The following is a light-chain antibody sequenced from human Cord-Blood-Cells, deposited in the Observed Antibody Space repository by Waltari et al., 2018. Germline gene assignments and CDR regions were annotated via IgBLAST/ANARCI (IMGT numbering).Light chain of an antibody. J-gene: IGKJ4*01. CDR3: QQLNSYPT. V-gene: IGKV1-9*01. Sequence: DIQLTQSPSFLSASVGDRVTITCRASQGISSYLAWYQQKPGKAPKLLIYAAYTLQSGVPSRFSGSGSGTEFTLTISSLQPEDFATYYCQQLNSYPTFGGGTKVEIK. CDR1: QGISSY. CDR2: AAY.